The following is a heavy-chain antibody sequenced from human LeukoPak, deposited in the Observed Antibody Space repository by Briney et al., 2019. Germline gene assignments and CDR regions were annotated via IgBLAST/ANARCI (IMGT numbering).Heavy chain of an antibody. CDR3: ARVGDHFHWYLDL. D-gene: IGHD3-3*02. CDR2: LYSGSST. J-gene: IGHJ2*01. V-gene: IGHV3-23*03. CDR1: GFTFSSYA. Sequence: GGSLRLSCVGSGFTFSSYAMNWVRQVPGKGLEWVSILYSGSSTYYSDSVEGRFTISRDSSKNTLFLQMNDLRAEDTAVYYCARVGDHFHWYLDLWGRGTLVTVSS.